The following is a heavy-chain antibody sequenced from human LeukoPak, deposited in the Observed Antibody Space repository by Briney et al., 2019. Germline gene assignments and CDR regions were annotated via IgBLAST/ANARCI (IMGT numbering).Heavy chain of an antibody. Sequence: SGPTLVNPTQTLTLTCTFSGFSLSTSGMCVSWIRQPPGKALEWLARIDWDDDTYYSTSLKTRVTISKDTSKNQVVLTMTNMDPVDTATYYCARDYDYVSSGYCPGYFQHWGQGTLVTVSS. V-gene: IGHV2-70*11. D-gene: IGHD3-22*01. CDR3: ARDYDYVSSGYCPGYFQH. CDR1: GFSLSTSGMC. CDR2: IDWDDDT. J-gene: IGHJ1*01.